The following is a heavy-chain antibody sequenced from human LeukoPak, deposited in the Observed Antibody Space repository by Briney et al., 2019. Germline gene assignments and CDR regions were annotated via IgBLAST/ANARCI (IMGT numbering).Heavy chain of an antibody. CDR2: ISYDGSNK. Sequence: GRSLRLSCAASGFTFSSYAMHWVRQAPGKGLEWVAVISYDGSNKYYADSVKGRFTISRDNSKNTLYLQMNSLRAEDTAVYYCARGAGGYSYGYYFDYWGQGTLATVSS. V-gene: IGHV3-30-3*01. J-gene: IGHJ4*02. CDR3: ARGAGGYSYGYYFDY. CDR1: GFTFSSYA. D-gene: IGHD5-18*01.